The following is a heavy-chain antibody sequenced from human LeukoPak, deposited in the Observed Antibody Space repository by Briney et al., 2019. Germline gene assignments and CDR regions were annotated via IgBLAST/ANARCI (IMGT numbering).Heavy chain of an antibody. J-gene: IGHJ3*02. Sequence: GGSLRLSCAASGFTFSSYWMSWVRQAPGKGLEWVANIKQDGSEKYYVDSVEGRFTISRDNAKNSLYLQMNSLRAEDTAVYYCARSGARIAARIFHAFDIWGQGTMVTVSS. D-gene: IGHD6-6*01. CDR2: IKQDGSEK. CDR3: ARSGARIAARIFHAFDI. V-gene: IGHV3-7*01. CDR1: GFTFSSYW.